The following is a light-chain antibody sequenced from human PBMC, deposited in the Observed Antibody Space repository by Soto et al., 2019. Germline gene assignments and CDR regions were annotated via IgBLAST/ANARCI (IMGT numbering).Light chain of an antibody. V-gene: IGKV1-5*03. J-gene: IGKJ4*01. Sequence: TQMTQSPSTLSTSVLDSVSITCRASRDSGTCLAWVQHKPGRAPDLLIYIASTVARRVTSRFSGSGSGTEFTLPISSMQSADFARYQCKRHQTYPHAFGRGTKV. CDR2: IAS. CDR1: RDSGTC. CDR3: KRHQTYPHA.